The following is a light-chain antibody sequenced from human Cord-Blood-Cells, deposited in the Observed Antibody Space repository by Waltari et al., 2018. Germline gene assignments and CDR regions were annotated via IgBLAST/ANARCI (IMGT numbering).Light chain of an antibody. CDR1: QSISSW. CDR3: QQYNSYSPLFT. CDR2: KAS. J-gene: IGKJ3*01. V-gene: IGKV1-5*03. Sequence: DIQMTQSPSTLSASVGDRVTITCRASQSISSWLAWYQQKPGKAPKLLIYKASSLESGVPSRFSGSGSGTEFTLTTSSLQPDDFATYYCQQYNSYSPLFTFGPGTKVDIK.